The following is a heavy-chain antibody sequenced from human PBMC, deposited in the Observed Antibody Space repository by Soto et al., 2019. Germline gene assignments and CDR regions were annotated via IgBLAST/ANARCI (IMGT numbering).Heavy chain of an antibody. CDR2: MYYSGST. V-gene: IGHV4-59*08. CDR1: GGSISNYY. J-gene: IGHJ6*02. D-gene: IGHD3-10*01. Sequence: SETLSLTCTVSGGSISNYYWSWIRQPPGKGLEWIGYMYYSGSTNYNPSLKSRVTISVDTSKNQFSLKLSSVTAADTAVYYCARHVVVRGVIPLSMDVWGQGTTVTVSS. CDR3: ARHVVVRGVIPLSMDV.